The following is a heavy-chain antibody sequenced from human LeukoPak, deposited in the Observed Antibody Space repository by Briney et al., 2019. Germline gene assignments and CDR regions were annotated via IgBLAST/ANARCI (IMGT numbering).Heavy chain of an antibody. Sequence: GGSLRLSCSASGFTFSSYAMHWVRQAPGKGLEYVSAISSNGGSTYYADSVKGRFTISRDNAKNSLYLQMNSLRAEDTAVYYCARGRRIAAAGLYYFDYWGQGTLVTVSS. J-gene: IGHJ4*02. V-gene: IGHV3-64*04. CDR1: GFTFSSYA. CDR2: ISSNGGST. CDR3: ARGRRIAAAGLYYFDY. D-gene: IGHD6-13*01.